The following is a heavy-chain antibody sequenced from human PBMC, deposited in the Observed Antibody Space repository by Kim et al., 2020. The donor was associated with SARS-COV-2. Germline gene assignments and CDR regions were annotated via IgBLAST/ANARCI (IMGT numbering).Heavy chain of an antibody. CDR1: GGSISSSNW. CDR3: ARAITMIVTPLGFDP. J-gene: IGHJ5*02. V-gene: IGHV4-4*02. D-gene: IGHD3-22*01. CDR2: IYHSGST. Sequence: SETLSLTCAVSGGSISSSNWWSWVRQPPGKGLEWIGEIYHSGSTNYNPSLKSRVTISVDKSKNQFSLKLSSVTAADTAVYYCARAITMIVTPLGFDPWGQGTLVTVSS.